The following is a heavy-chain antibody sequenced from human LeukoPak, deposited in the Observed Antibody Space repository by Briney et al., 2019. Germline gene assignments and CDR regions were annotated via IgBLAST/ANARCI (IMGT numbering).Heavy chain of an antibody. Sequence: PSETLSLTCAVYGGSFSGYYWSWIRQPPGKGLEWIGEINHSGSTNYNPSLKSRVTISVDTSKNQFSLKLSSVTAADRAVYYCARGTRWVHYYMDVWGKGTTVTVSS. CDR3: ARGTRWVHYYMDV. CDR2: INHSGST. CDR1: GGSFSGYY. D-gene: IGHD4-23*01. J-gene: IGHJ6*03. V-gene: IGHV4-34*01.